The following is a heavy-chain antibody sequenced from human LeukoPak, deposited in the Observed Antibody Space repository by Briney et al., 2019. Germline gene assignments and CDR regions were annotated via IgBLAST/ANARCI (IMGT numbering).Heavy chain of an antibody. CDR1: GFTVSSNY. D-gene: IGHD6-19*01. CDR2: IYSSANT. CDR3: ARTLAGTGNYFDY. J-gene: IGHJ4*02. Sequence: PGGSLRLACVVSGFTVSSNYMSWVRQAPGDGLEWVSIIYSSANTYYADSVKGRFTISRDNSKNTLYLQMNSLRAEDTAVYYCARTLAGTGNYFDYWGQGTLVTVSS. V-gene: IGHV3-53*01.